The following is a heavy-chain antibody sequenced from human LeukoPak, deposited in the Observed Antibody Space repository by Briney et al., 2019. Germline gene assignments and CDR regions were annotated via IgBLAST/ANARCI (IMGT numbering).Heavy chain of an antibody. D-gene: IGHD1-26*01. J-gene: IGHJ6*02. CDR3: ARGGFSGNYSFGYYYYGMDV. V-gene: IGHV1-69*01. Sequence: SVKVSCKASGGTFSSYAISWVRQAPGQGLEWMGGIIPIFGTANYAQKFPGRVTIIADESTSTAYMELSSLRSEDTAVYYCARGGFSGNYSFGYYYYGMDVWGQGTTVTVSS. CDR2: IIPIFGTA. CDR1: GGTFSSYA.